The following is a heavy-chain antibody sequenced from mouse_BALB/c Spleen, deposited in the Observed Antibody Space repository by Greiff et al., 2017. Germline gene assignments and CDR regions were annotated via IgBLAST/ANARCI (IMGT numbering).Heavy chain of an antibody. CDR1: GYTFTSYT. Sequence: QVQLKESAAELARPGASVKMSCKASGYTFTSYTMHWVKQRPGQGLEWIGYINPSSGYTEYNQKFKDKTTLTADKSSSTAYMQLSSLTSEDSAVYYCARSGSSRYYYAMDYWGQGTSVTVSS. CDR2: INPSSGYT. V-gene: IGHV1-4*02. J-gene: IGHJ4*01. CDR3: ARSGSSRYYYAMDY. D-gene: IGHD1-1*01.